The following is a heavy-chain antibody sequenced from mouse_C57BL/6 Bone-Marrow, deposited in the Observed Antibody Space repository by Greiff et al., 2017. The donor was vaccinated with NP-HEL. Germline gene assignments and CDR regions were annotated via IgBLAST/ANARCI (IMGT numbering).Heavy chain of an antibody. CDR1: GYTFTSYN. Sequence: LQQSGAELVRPGASVKMSCKASGYTFTSYNMHWVKQTPRQGLEWIGAIYPGNGDTSYNQKFKGKATLTVDTSSSTAYMQLISLTSEDSAVYFCARSPLLLRYWYFDVWGTGTTVTVSS. CDR3: ARSPLLLRYWYFDV. CDR2: IYPGNGDT. D-gene: IGHD1-1*01. V-gene: IGHV1-12*01. J-gene: IGHJ1*03.